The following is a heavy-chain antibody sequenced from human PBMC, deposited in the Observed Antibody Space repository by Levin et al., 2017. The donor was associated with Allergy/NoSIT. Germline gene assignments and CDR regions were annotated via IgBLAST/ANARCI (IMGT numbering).Heavy chain of an antibody. CDR2: IYVGDSDT. Sequence: GASVKVSCKGSGYSFTSYWIGWVRQMPGKGLEWMGIIYVGDSDTRYSPSFQGQVTISADKSTSTAYLQWGSLKASDTAMYYCASGPTFYSSGWYGVDYWGQGTLVTVSS. V-gene: IGHV5-51*01. CDR3: ASGPTFYSSGWYGVDY. CDR1: GYSFTSYW. J-gene: IGHJ4*02. D-gene: IGHD6-19*01.